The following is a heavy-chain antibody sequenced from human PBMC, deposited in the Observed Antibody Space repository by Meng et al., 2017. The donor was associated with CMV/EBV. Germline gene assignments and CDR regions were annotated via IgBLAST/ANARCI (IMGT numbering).Heavy chain of an antibody. D-gene: IGHD2-2*01. J-gene: IGHJ4*02. V-gene: IGHV4-39*01. CDR2: IYYSGST. CDR1: GGSISSSSYY. CDR3: ALGLGSYCSSTSCERG. Sequence: GSLRLSCTVSGGSISSSSYYWGWIRQPPGTGREWIGSIYYSGSTYYNPSLKSRVTISVDTSKNQFSLKLSSVTAADTAVYYCALGLGSYCSSTSCERGWGQGTLVTVSS.